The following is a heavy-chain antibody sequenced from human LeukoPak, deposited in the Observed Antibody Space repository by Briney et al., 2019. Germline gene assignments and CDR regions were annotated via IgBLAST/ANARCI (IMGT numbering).Heavy chain of an antibody. Sequence: GGSLRHSCAASGFTFSSYGMHWVRQAPGKGLEWVAVIWYDGSNKYYADSVKGRFTISRDNSKNTLYLQMNSLRAEDTAVYYCARAGYSSGWYPSYYYYGMDVWGQGTTVTVSS. J-gene: IGHJ6*02. CDR1: GFTFSSYG. CDR2: IWYDGSNK. V-gene: IGHV3-33*01. CDR3: ARAGYSSGWYPSYYYYGMDV. D-gene: IGHD6-19*01.